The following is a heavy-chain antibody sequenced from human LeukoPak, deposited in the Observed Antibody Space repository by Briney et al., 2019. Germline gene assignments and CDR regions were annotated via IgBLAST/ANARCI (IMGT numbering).Heavy chain of an antibody. CDR3: AKRDGETEFDY. CDR1: GFTLSGYA. Sequence: GGSLRLSCAASGFTLSGYAMTWVSQAPGKGLEWVSAFDGDGRNTHHADSVKGRFTISRDNSKNTLYLQLNSLRAEDTALYYCAKRDGETEFDYWGQGTLVTVSS. J-gene: IGHJ4*02. CDR2: FDGDGRNT. V-gene: IGHV3-23*01. D-gene: IGHD5-24*01.